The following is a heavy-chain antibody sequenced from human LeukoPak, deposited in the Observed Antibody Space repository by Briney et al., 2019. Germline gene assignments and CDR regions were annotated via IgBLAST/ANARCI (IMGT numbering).Heavy chain of an antibody. J-gene: IGHJ4*02. D-gene: IGHD6-19*01. V-gene: IGHV4-59*01. CDR3: ARAGIAVAGDFDY. Sequence: PSETLSLTCTVSGGSISSYYWSWIRQPPGKGLEWIGYIYYSGSTNYNPSLKSRVTISVDTSKNQFSLKLSSVTAADTAVYYCARAGIAVAGDFDYWGQGTLVTVSS. CDR2: IYYSGST. CDR1: GGSISSYY.